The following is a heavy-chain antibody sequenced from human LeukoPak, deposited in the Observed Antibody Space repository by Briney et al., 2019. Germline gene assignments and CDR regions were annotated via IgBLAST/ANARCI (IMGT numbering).Heavy chain of an antibody. V-gene: IGHV4-59*01. D-gene: IGHD4-23*01. CDR3: SRDRYGGNSGEFDY. J-gene: IGHJ4*02. Sequence: WETLSLTCTVCGGSISSYYWSWIRQPPGRGLEWLGYIYYRGTTNYNPTLKSRVTILVDTSKNQFSLKLSSVTAGDTAESYSSRDRYGGNSGEFDYWGQRTLVTVSS. CDR2: IYYRGTT. CDR1: GGSISSYY.